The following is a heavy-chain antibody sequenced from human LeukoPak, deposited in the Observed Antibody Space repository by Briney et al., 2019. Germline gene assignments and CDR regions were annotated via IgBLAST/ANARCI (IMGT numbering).Heavy chain of an antibody. D-gene: IGHD3-22*01. CDR3: AREPFDSSGYYHSYFDY. CDR1: GGSFSGYY. V-gene: IGHV4-34*01. J-gene: IGHJ4*02. CDR2: INHSGST. Sequence: KSSETLSLTCAVYGGSFSGYYWSWIRQPPGKGLEWIGEINHSGSTNYNPSLKSRVTISVDTSKNQFSLKLSSVTAADTAVYYCAREPFDSSGYYHSYFDYWGQGTLVTVSS.